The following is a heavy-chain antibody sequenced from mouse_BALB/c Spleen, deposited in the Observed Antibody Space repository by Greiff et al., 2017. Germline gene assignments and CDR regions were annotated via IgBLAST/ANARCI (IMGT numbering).Heavy chain of an antibody. Sequence: QVQLKESGAELVRPGSSVKISCKASGYAFSSYWMNWVKQRPGQGLEWIGQIYPGDGDTNYNGKFKGKATLTADKSSSTAYMQLSSLTSEDSAVYFCARGGRPFFDYWGQGTTLTVSS. D-gene: IGHD1-1*01. CDR1: GYAFSSYW. CDR3: ARGGRPFFDY. V-gene: IGHV1-80*01. CDR2: IYPGDGDT. J-gene: IGHJ2*01.